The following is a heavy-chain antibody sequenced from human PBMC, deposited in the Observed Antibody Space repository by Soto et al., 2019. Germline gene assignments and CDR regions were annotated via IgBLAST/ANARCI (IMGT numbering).Heavy chain of an antibody. D-gene: IGHD3-3*01. Sequence: VASVKVSCKASGYTFTSYDINWVRQATGQGLEWMGWMNPNSGNTGYAQKFQGRVTMTRNTSISTAYMELSSLRSEDTAVYYCARANGITIFGVVIALYGMDVWGQGTTVTVS. CDR1: GYTFTSYD. V-gene: IGHV1-8*01. J-gene: IGHJ6*02. CDR3: ARANGITIFGVVIALYGMDV. CDR2: MNPNSGNT.